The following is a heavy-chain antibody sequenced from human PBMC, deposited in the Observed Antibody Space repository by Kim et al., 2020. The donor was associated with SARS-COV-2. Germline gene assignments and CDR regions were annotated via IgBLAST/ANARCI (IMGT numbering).Heavy chain of an antibody. V-gene: IGHV4-61*01. J-gene: IGHJ4*01. CDR3: ARNEEAVGNCDH. CDR2: MFYNGRG. Sequence: SETLSLTCSVSGGSVSSGSYYWSWIRQPPGRGLEWNGYMFYNGRGNYNPSLKSRVTISVDTSKNQFSLKLTSMTAAATAVYYCARNEEAVGNCDHWGHGTLVTVSS. D-gene: IGHD6-13*01. CDR1: GGSVSSGSYY.